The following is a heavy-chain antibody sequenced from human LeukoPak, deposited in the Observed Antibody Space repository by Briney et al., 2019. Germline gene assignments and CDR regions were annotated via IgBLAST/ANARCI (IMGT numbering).Heavy chain of an antibody. J-gene: IGHJ3*02. V-gene: IGHV4-39*07. CDR2: IYYSGST. Sequence: SETLSLTCTVSGGSISSSSYYWGWIRQPPGKGLEWIGSIYYSGSTYYNPSLKSRVTISVDTSKNQFSLKLSSVTAADTAVYYCARRMATIDDAFDIWGQGTMVTVSS. D-gene: IGHD5-24*01. CDR3: ARRMATIDDAFDI. CDR1: GGSISSSSYY.